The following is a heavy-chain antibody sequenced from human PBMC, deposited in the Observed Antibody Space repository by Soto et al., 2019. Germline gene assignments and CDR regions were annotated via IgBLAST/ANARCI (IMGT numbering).Heavy chain of an antibody. CDR1: GYTFTSYA. CDR2: INTGNGNT. D-gene: IGHD6-13*01. CDR3: ARVSGWYFLDY. J-gene: IGHJ4*02. Sequence: ASVKVSCKASGYTFTSYAIHWVRQAPGQRLEWMGWINTGNGNTKYSQNFQGRVTITRDTSASTAYMELSSLRSEDTAVYYCARVSGWYFLDYWGQGTLVTVSS. V-gene: IGHV1-3*04.